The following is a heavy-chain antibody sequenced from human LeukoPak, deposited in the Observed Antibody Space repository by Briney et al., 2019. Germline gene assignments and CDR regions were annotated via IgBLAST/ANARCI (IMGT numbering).Heavy chain of an antibody. CDR3: ARGKDIVVVPAARGYYGMDV. V-gene: IGHV1-69*13. CDR1: GYTFIHYY. Sequence: SVKVSCKTSGYTFIHYYMHWVRQAPGQGLEWMGGIIPIFGTANYAQKFQGRVTITADESTSTAYMELSSLRSEDTAVYYCARGKDIVVVPAARGYYGMDVWGQGTTVTVSS. J-gene: IGHJ6*02. D-gene: IGHD2-2*01. CDR2: IIPIFGTA.